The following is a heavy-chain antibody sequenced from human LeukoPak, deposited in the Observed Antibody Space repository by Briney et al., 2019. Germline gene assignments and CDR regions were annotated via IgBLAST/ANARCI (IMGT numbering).Heavy chain of an antibody. V-gene: IGHV3-7*01. CDR2: IKQDGSEK. Sequence: GSLRLSCAASGFTFSSYWMSWVRQAPGKGLEWVANIKQDGSEKYYVDSVKGRFTISRDNAKNSLYLQMNSLRAEDTAVYYCARVWAGYDSSGYYYDWYFDLWGRGTLVTVSS. CDR1: GFTFSSYW. D-gene: IGHD3-22*01. J-gene: IGHJ2*01. CDR3: ARVWAGYDSSGYYYDWYFDL.